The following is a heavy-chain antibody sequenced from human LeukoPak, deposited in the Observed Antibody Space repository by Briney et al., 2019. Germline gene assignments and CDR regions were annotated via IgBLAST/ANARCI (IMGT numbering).Heavy chain of an antibody. V-gene: IGHV3-7*01. CDR1: GFTFSKYW. Sequence: GGSLRLSCVASGFTFSKYWMTWVRQAPGKGLAWVANIKQDGSAKYYMDSVKGRFAISRDNAKNSLYLRMNSLGAEDTAVYYCARVNLLVAPGALDIWGQGTMVAVSS. D-gene: IGHD5-12*01. CDR3: ARVNLLVAPGALDI. CDR2: IKQDGSAK. J-gene: IGHJ3*02.